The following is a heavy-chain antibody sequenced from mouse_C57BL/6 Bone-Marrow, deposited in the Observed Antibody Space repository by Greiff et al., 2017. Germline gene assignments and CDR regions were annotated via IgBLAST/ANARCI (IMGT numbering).Heavy chain of an antibody. Sequence: VQLQQSGAELVRPGASVKLSCTASGFNIKDYYMHWVKQRPEQGLEWIGWIDPENGDTDYATKFQGKATITADTSSNTAYLQLSSLTSEDTAVYYCTTGGLVRLFDYWGQGTTLTVSS. CDR2: IDPENGDT. V-gene: IGHV14-4*01. CDR3: TTGGLVRLFDY. CDR1: GFNIKDYY. D-gene: IGHD2-3*01. J-gene: IGHJ2*01.